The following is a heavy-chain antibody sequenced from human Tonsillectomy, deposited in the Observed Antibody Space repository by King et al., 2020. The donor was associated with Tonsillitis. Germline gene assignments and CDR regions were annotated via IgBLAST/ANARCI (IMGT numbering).Heavy chain of an antibody. CDR3: ARGLRYFDWFIPPDAFDI. D-gene: IGHD3-9*01. Sequence: QLQESGPGLVKPSQTLSLTCTVSGGSISSGGYYWSWIRQHPGKGLEWIGYIYYSGSTYYNPSLKSRVTISVETSKNQISLKLSSVTAADTAVYYCARGLRYFDWFIPPDAFDIWGQGTMVTVSS. CDR1: GGSISSGGYY. J-gene: IGHJ3*02. CDR2: IYYSGST. V-gene: IGHV4-31*03.